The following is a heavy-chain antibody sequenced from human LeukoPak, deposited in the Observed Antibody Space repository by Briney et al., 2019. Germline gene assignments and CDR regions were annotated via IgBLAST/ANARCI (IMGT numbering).Heavy chain of an antibody. CDR3: ARDHTYCYGSGSFL. CDR2: ISSSGSTI. D-gene: IGHD3-10*01. Sequence: GGSLRLSCAASGFTFSDYYMSWIRQAPGKGLDWVSYISSSGSTIYYADSVKGRFTISRDNAKNSLYLQMNSLRAEDTAVYYCARDHTYCYGSGSFLWGQGTLVTVSS. J-gene: IGHJ4*02. V-gene: IGHV3-11*01. CDR1: GFTFSDYY.